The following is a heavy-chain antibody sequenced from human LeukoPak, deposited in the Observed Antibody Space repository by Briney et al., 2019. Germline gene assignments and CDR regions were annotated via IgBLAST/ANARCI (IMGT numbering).Heavy chain of an antibody. V-gene: IGHV3-21*01. D-gene: IGHD3-10*01. CDR2: ISSSSSYI. Sequence: GGSLRLSCAASGFTFSSYSMNWVRQAPGKGLEWVSSISSSSSYIYYADSVKGRFTISRDNAKNSLYLQMNSLRAEDTAVYYCARSAVDSTMVRGASFDYWGQGTLVTVSS. CDR1: GFTFSSYS. CDR3: ARSAVDSTMVRGASFDY. J-gene: IGHJ4*02.